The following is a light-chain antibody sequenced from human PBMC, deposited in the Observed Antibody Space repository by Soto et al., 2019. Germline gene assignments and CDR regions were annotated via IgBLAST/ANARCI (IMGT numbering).Light chain of an antibody. CDR2: WAS. CDR1: QSVLYSSNNKNY. V-gene: IGKV4-1*01. Sequence: DIVMTQSPDSLAVSLGVRATINCKSSQSVLYSSNNKNYLAWYQQRPGQPPKLLIYWASTRESGVPDRFSGSGSGTDFTLTITSLQAKDVAVYYCQQYESTPPTFGQGTKLEIK. CDR3: QQYESTPPT. J-gene: IGKJ2*01.